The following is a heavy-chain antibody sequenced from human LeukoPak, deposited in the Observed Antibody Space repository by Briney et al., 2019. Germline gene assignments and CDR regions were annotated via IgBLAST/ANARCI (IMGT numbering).Heavy chain of an antibody. CDR1: GGSISSYY. D-gene: IGHD2-2*02. CDR2: IYTSGST. CDR3: ARDLGYCSSTSCYTVDYYYYYGMDV. J-gene: IGHJ6*02. Sequence: SQTLSLTCTVSGGSISSYYWSWIRQPAGKGLEWIGRIYTSGSTNYNPSLKSRVTMSVDTSKNQFSLKLSSVTAADTAVYYCARDLGYCSSTSCYTVDYYYYYGMDVWGLGTTVTVSS. V-gene: IGHV4-4*07.